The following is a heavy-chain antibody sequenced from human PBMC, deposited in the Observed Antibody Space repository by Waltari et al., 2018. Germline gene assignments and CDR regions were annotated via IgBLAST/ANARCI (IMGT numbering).Heavy chain of an antibody. V-gene: IGHV3-23*04. J-gene: IGHJ4*02. CDR1: GFTFSSYA. CDR3: AKEGIQLWLAQASVDY. Sequence: EVQLVESGGGLVQPGGSLRLSCAASGFTFSSYAMSWVRPAPGKGLEWVSAIRGSGGSTYYADSVKGRFTISRDNSKNTLYLQMNSLRAEDTAVYYCAKEGIQLWLAQASVDYWGQGTLVTVSS. D-gene: IGHD5-18*01. CDR2: IRGSGGST.